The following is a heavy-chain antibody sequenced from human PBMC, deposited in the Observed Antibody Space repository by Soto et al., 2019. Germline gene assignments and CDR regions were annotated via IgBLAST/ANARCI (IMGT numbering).Heavy chain of an antibody. J-gene: IGHJ1*01. CDR3: AREGNRFQH. Sequence: QVQLVESGGGLVKPGGSLRLSCAASGFAFSDYYMSWIRQAPGKGLEWISYIRGTANPIFYADSVKGRFTISRDNAKNSLYLQMNSLRSEDTAAYYCAREGNRFQHWGQGTLVTVSS. V-gene: IGHV3-11*01. CDR1: GFAFSDYY. CDR2: IRGTANPI. D-gene: IGHD3-10*01.